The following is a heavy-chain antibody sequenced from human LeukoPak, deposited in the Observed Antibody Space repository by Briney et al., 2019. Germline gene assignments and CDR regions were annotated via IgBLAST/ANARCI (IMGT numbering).Heavy chain of an antibody. CDR1: GYTFTNYG. V-gene: IGHV7-4-1*02. Sequence: ASVKVSCKASGYTFTNYGINWVRQAPGRGLGWMGWINTNTGNPTYAQGFTGRFVFSLDTSVSTAYLQISSLEAEDTAVYYCARLTYYYDSSSWTFDYWGQGTQVTVSS. CDR3: ARLTYYYDSSSWTFDY. CDR2: INTNTGNP. D-gene: IGHD3-22*01. J-gene: IGHJ4*02.